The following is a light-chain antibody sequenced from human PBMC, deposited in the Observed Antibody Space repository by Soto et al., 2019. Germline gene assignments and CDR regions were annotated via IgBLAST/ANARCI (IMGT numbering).Light chain of an antibody. J-gene: IGLJ1*01. Sequence: QSVLTQPPSASGTPGQRVTISCSGSSSNIASNTVNWYQQLPGTAPKLLIYRNDQRPSGVPDRFSGSKSGTSASLAISGLQSEDEADYYCAAWDDRLNGRVFGTGTKLTVL. V-gene: IGLV1-44*01. CDR2: RND. CDR1: SSNIASNT. CDR3: AAWDDRLNGRV.